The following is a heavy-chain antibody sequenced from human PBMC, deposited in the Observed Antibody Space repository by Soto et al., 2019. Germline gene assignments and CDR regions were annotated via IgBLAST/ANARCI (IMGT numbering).Heavy chain of an antibody. J-gene: IGHJ4*02. CDR1: GFTFSSYA. CDR2: ISYDGSNK. V-gene: IGHV3-30-3*02. CDR3: AKDQTDVTLFDY. Sequence: LRLSCAASGFTFSSYAMHWVRQAPGKGLEWVAVISYDGSNKYYADSVKGRFTISRDNSRNTLYLQVNSLRAEDTAVYYCAKDQTDVTLFDYWGQGTLVTVSS. D-gene: IGHD2-21*02.